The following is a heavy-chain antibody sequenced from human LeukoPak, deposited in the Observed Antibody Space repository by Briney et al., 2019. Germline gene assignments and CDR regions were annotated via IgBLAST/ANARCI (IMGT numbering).Heavy chain of an antibody. Sequence: KPSETLSLNCTVSACSITSYYWSWIRQPPGKGLEWIGYIYASGGTNYNPSLKSRVTISVDTSKNQFSLKLSSVTAADTAVYYCARHGKGVTYFYTFDIWGQGTVVAVSS. J-gene: IGHJ3*02. CDR2: IYASGGT. CDR3: ARHGKGVTYFYTFDI. D-gene: IGHD2/OR15-2a*01. CDR1: ACSITSYY. V-gene: IGHV4-4*09.